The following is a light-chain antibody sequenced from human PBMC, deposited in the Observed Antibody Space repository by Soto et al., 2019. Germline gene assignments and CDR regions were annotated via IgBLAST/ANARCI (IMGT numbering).Light chain of an antibody. CDR2: WAS. J-gene: IGKJ2*01. Sequence: DIVMTQSPDSLTVSLGERATINCKSSQSLLYSSNNKNYLAWYQQKPGQPPKLLIYWASIRESGVPDRFSGSGSGADFTLTISSLQSEDVAVYYCQQYYNPPYTFGQGTKLEIK. V-gene: IGKV4-1*01. CDR3: QQYYNPPYT. CDR1: QSLLYSSNNKNY.